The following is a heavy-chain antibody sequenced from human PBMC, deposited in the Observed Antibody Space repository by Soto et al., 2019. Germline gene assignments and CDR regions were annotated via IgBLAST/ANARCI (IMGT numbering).Heavy chain of an antibody. V-gene: IGHV1-18*01. J-gene: IGHJ4*02. CDR3: ARDSYYYDSSGYYEPDY. CDR1: GYTFTSYG. CDR2: ISTYNGNT. D-gene: IGHD3-22*01. Sequence: QVQLVQSGAEVKKPGASVKVSCKASGYTFTSYGISWVRQAPGQGLEWMGWISTYNGNTNYAQKLQGRVTMTTDTSTSTVYMELRSLRSDDTAVYYCARDSYYYDSSGYYEPDYWGQGTLVTVSS.